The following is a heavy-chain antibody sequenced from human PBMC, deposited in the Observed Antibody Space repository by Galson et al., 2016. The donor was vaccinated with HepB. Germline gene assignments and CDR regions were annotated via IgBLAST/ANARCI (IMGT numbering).Heavy chain of an antibody. Sequence: TLSLTCTVSGGSISNGGYYWSWIRQDPGKGLEWIGYIYYSGSTYYNPSLKSRVLIPLDTSENQFSLKLSSVTAADTAVYYCARGYCSGGSCRHDAFDVWGQGTMVTVSS. D-gene: IGHD2-15*01. J-gene: IGHJ3*01. CDR3: ARGYCSGGSCRHDAFDV. V-gene: IGHV4-31*03. CDR1: GGSISNGGYY. CDR2: IYYSGST.